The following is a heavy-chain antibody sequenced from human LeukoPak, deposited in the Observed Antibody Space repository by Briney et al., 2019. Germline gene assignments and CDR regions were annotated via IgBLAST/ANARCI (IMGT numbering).Heavy chain of an antibody. CDR3: AHVLLARLYYDSSGYYYSLGDPAFDY. D-gene: IGHD3-22*01. CDR1: AFSLSTSGVG. V-gene: IGHV2-5*01. Sequence: ESGPTPVNPTQTLTLTCTFSAFSLSTSGVGVGWIRQPPGKALEWLALIYWNDDKRYSPSLKSRLTITKDTSKNQVVLTMTNMDPVDTATYYCAHVLLARLYYDSSGYYYSLGDPAFDYWGQGTLVTVSS. J-gene: IGHJ4*02. CDR2: IYWNDDK.